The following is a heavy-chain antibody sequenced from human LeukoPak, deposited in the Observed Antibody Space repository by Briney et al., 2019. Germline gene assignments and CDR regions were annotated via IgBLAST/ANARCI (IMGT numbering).Heavy chain of an antibody. J-gene: IGHJ4*02. D-gene: IGHD3-10*01. CDR2: ISSSGSTI. CDR1: GFTFSSYE. CDR3: AGGGVGSGVIMDY. Sequence: GGSLRLSCAASGFTFSSYEMNWVRQAPGKGLEWVSYISSSGSTIYYADSVKGRFTISRDNAKNSLYLQMNSLRAEDTAVYYCAGGGVGSGVIMDYWGQGTLVTVSS. V-gene: IGHV3-48*03.